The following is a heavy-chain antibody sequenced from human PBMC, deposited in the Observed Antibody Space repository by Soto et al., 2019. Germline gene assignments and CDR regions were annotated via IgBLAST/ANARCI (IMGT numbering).Heavy chain of an antibody. CDR1: GFSFSDRY. J-gene: IGHJ4*02. V-gene: IGHV3-72*01. CDR2: IRTKLNRYSS. Sequence: GGSLRLSCTASGFSFSDRYMDWVRQAPGKGLEWVGRIRTKLNRYSSDYAASVAGRFTISRDDSRNSLYLQMNSLRSEDTAVYYCASSTTSCHGGVCSLDYWGQGTMVTVSS. D-gene: IGHD2-2*01. CDR3: ASSTTSCHGGVCSLDY.